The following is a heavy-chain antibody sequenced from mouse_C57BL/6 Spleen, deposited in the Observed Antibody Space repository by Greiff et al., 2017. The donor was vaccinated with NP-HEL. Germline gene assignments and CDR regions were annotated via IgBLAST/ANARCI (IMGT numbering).Heavy chain of an antibody. Sequence: QVQLQQPGAELVKPGASVKMSCTASGYTFTSYWITWVKQRPGQGLEWIGDIYPGSGSTNYNEKFKSKATLTVDTSSSTAYMQLSSLTSEDSAVYYCARGGIYYGNSFAYWGQGTLVTVSA. D-gene: IGHD2-1*01. CDR2: IYPGSGST. CDR1: GYTFTSYW. J-gene: IGHJ3*01. V-gene: IGHV1-55*01. CDR3: ARGGIYYGNSFAY.